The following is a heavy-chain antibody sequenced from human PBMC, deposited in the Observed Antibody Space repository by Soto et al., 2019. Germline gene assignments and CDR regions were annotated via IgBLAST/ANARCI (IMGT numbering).Heavy chain of an antibody. Sequence: QVQLQESGPGLVKPSQTLSLTCTVSGGSISSGGYYWSWIRQHPGKGLEWIGYIYYSGSTYYNPSLMRRVTISVDTSKNQFSLKLSSVTAADTAVYYCARALGYCSGGSCYGFGDNWFDPWGQGTLVTVSS. CDR2: IYYSGST. CDR3: ARALGYCSGGSCYGFGDNWFDP. V-gene: IGHV4-31*03. J-gene: IGHJ5*02. D-gene: IGHD2-15*01. CDR1: GGSISSGGYY.